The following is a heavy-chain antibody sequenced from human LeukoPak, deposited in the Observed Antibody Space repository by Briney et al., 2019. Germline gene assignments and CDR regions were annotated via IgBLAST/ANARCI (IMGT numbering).Heavy chain of an antibody. CDR3: AKDFEQWPPQFDY. CDR1: GFTFSSYA. D-gene: IGHD6-19*01. V-gene: IGHV3-23*01. Sequence: GGSLRLPCAASGFTFSSYALSWVRQAPGKGLEWVSAISGSGGSTYYADSVKGRFTISRDNSKNTLYLQMNSLRAEDTAVYYCAKDFEQWPPQFDYWGRGTLVTVSS. CDR2: ISGSGGST. J-gene: IGHJ4*02.